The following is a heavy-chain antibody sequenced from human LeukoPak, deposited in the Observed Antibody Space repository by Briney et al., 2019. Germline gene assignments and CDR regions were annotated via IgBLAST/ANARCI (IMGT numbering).Heavy chain of an antibody. V-gene: IGHV3-64*01. D-gene: IGHD3-9*01. CDR1: GFTFSSYA. Sequence: GGSLRLSCAASGFTFSSYAMHWVRQAPGKGLEYVSAISSNGGSTYYANSVKGRFTISRDNSKNTLYLQMGSLRAEDMAVYYCARAPRGQGFDWSVAGYYMDVWGKGTTVTVSS. CDR2: ISSNGGST. J-gene: IGHJ6*03. CDR3: ARAPRGQGFDWSVAGYYMDV.